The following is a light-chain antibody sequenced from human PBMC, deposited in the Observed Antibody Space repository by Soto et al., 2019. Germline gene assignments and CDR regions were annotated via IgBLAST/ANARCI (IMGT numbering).Light chain of an antibody. CDR2: VNSDGGH. V-gene: IGLV4-69*01. CDR1: SGHSSYG. CDR3: QTWGAGIQV. Sequence: QSVLTQSPSASASLGASVKLTCTLSSGHSSYGIAWHQQQPEKGPRFLMKVNSDGGHNKGDGIPDRFSGSSSGAERYLTITSLQSEDEADYCCQTWGAGIQVFGGGTKLTVL. J-gene: IGLJ3*02.